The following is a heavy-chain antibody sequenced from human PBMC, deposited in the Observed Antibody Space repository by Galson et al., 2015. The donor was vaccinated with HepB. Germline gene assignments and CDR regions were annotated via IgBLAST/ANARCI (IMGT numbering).Heavy chain of an antibody. D-gene: IGHD3-22*01. Sequence: SLRLSCAASGFTVSSNYMSWVRQAPGKGLEWVSVIYSGGSTYYADSVKGRFTISRDNSKNTLYLQMNSLRAEDTAVYYCARVGGGSKDSSGYYDWFDPWGQGTLVTVSS. CDR1: GFTVSSNY. CDR2: IYSGGST. J-gene: IGHJ5*02. V-gene: IGHV3-66*02. CDR3: ARVGGGSKDSSGYYDWFDP.